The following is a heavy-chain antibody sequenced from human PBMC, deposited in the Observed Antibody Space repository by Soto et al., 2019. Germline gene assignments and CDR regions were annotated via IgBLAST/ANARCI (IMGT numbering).Heavy chain of an antibody. Sequence: SGPTLVKPTQTLTLTCTFSGFSLSTSGVGVGWIRQPPGKALEWLALIYWNDDKRYSPSLKSRLTITKDTSKNQVVLTMTNMDPVDTATYYCAHEVAKEDFWSGYYQNWFDPWGQGTLVTVSS. D-gene: IGHD3-3*01. J-gene: IGHJ5*02. V-gene: IGHV2-5*01. CDR3: AHEVAKEDFWSGYYQNWFDP. CDR1: GFSLSTSGVG. CDR2: IYWNDDK.